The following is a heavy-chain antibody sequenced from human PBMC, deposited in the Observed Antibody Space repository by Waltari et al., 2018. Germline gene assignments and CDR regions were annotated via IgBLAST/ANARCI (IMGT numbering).Heavy chain of an antibody. J-gene: IGHJ4*02. CDR3: ARDLAIFGGGKEVGY. CDR2: ISSSGSLI. V-gene: IGHV3-48*03. D-gene: IGHD3-3*01. Sequence: VQLVESGGGLVQPGASLRLSCAASGFTFSSYEMNWVRQAPGTGLEWVSYISSSGSLIYYADAVKGRFTISRDKSKNSLYLQMNRLRAEDTAVEYCARDLAIFGGGKEVGYWGQGTLVTVSS. CDR1: GFTFSSYE.